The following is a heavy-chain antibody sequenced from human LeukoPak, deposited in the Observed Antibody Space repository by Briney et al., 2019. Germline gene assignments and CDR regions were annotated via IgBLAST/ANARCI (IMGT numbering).Heavy chain of an antibody. D-gene: IGHD6-13*01. J-gene: IGHJ4*02. CDR1: GFTFSNAW. CDR3: TKLILAAADTGGY. Sequence: PGGSLRLSCAASGFTFSNAWMSWVRQAPGKGLEWVGRIKSKTDSGTTDYAAPVKGRFTISRDDSKNTLYLQMNSLKTEDTAVYYCTKLILAAADTGGYWGQGTLVTVSS. V-gene: IGHV3-15*01. CDR2: IKSKTDSGTT.